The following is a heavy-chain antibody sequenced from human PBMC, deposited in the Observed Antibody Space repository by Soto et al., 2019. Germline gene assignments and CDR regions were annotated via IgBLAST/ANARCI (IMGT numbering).Heavy chain of an antibody. CDR1: GSSFSGYY. J-gene: IGHJ4*02. CDR2: INHSGNT. D-gene: IGHD3-16*01. Sequence: SETLSLTCAIYGSSFSGYYWGWIRQPPGRGLEWIGEINHSGNTNYNPSLKSRVTISADTSKNQFSLKLTSVTAADTAVYYCARIPTHYNYVWGNSTYWGLGTLVTVSS. V-gene: IGHV4-34*01. CDR3: ARIPTHYNYVWGNSTY.